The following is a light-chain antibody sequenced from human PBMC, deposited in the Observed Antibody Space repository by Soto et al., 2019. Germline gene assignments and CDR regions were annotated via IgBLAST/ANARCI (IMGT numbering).Light chain of an antibody. J-gene: IGLJ3*02. CDR3: VLYMGSGIWV. V-gene: IGLV8-61*01. CDR2: STS. Sequence: QAVVTQEPSFSVSPGGTVTLTCGVSSGSVSTRYYPSWYQQHPGQAPRTLIYSTSTRSSGVPDRFSGSNVGNKAALTISGAQADDESDYYCVLYMGSGIWVFGGGTKLTVL. CDR1: SGSVSTRYY.